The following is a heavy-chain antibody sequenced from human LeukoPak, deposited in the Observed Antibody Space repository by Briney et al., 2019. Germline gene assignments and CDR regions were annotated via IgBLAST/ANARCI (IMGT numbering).Heavy chain of an antibody. CDR3: ARGRIAAGEYFQH. D-gene: IGHD6-13*01. V-gene: IGHV3-30*02. Sequence: GGSLRLSCAASGFTFSSYGMHWVRQAPGKGLEWVAFIRFDGSNKYYADSVKGRFTISRDNSKNTLYLQMNSLRAEDTAVYYCARGRIAAGEYFQHWGQGTLVTVSS. CDR2: IRFDGSNK. CDR1: GFTFSSYG. J-gene: IGHJ1*01.